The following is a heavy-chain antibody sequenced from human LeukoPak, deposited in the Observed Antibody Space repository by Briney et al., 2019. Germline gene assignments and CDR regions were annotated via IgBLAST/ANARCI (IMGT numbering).Heavy chain of an antibody. J-gene: IGHJ4*02. CDR1: GFTFSNYA. CDR3: ARDSSDYYDSSGYYFDY. CDR2: ISDSGGST. V-gene: IGHV3-23*01. Sequence: GGSLRLSCAASGFTFSNYAMSWVRQAPGKGLEWVSAISDSGGSTFYADSVKGRFTISRDNSKNTLYLQMNSLRAEDTAVYYCARDSSDYYDSSGYYFDYWGQGTLVTVSS. D-gene: IGHD3-22*01.